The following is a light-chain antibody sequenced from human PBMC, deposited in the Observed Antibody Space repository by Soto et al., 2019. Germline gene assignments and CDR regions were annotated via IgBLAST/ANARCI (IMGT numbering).Light chain of an antibody. J-gene: IGKJ1*01. CDR1: QSLVYTDGNTY. CDR2: KLS. V-gene: IGKV2-30*01. CDR3: MQGTQWPWR. Sequence: VVVSQYPISLPVTLGQRASICFRSGQSLVYTDGNTYLNWFQQMPGQSPRRLIYKLSERDSGVPDRFSGSGSGTDFTLKISKVEAEDVAVYYCMQGTQWPWRFGEGAKVDIK.